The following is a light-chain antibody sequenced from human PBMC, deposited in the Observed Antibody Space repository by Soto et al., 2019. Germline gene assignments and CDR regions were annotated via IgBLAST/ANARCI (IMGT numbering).Light chain of an antibody. J-gene: IGKJ1*01. Sequence: DIQMTQSPSSMSASVVDRGTITCRASQDINSRLAWYQQKPGKPPRLLIYAASSVQSGVTSRFSGSGSGTDFTLTISSLQPEDFATYSCQQSYNSPQTFGRGNK. CDR3: QQSYNSPQT. V-gene: IGKV1-12*01. CDR1: QDINSR. CDR2: AAS.